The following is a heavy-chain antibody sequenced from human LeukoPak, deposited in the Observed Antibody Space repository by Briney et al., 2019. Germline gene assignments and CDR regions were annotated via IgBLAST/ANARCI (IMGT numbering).Heavy chain of an antibody. J-gene: IGHJ4*02. D-gene: IGHD3-16*01. V-gene: IGHV3-11*04. CDR1: GFRFSDYY. Sequence: KPGGSLRLSCGASGFRFSDYYMAWIRQAPGKGLEWISYISYSGSPIDYADSMKGRFTISRDNAKNSLYLQMDSLRVEDTAAYYCARGLYSYDYWGQGTLVTVSS. CDR2: ISYSGSPI. CDR3: ARGLYSYDY.